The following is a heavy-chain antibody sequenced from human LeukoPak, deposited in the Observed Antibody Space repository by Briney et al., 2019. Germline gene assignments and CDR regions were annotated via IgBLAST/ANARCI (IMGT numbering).Heavy chain of an antibody. CDR3: AREPAAECDSSGYPDY. CDR1: GFTFSDYY. Sequence: GGSLRLSCAASGFTFSDYYMSWIRQAPGTGLEWVSYISSSSSYTNYADSVKGRFTISRDNAKNSLYLQMNSLRAEDTAVYYCAREPAAECDSSGYPDYWGQGTLVTVSS. CDR2: ISSSSSYT. J-gene: IGHJ4*02. V-gene: IGHV3-11*05. D-gene: IGHD3-22*01.